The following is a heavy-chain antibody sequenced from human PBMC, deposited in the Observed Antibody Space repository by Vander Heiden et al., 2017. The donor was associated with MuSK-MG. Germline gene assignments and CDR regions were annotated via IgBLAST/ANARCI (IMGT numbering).Heavy chain of an antibody. CDR1: GFTFSNAW. J-gene: IGHJ4*02. CDR2: MKSKTDGGTT. D-gene: IGHD3-9*01. CDR3: TTVGTYYDILTGYFPPDY. Sequence: EVQLVESGGGLVRPGGSLRLSCAASGFTFSNAWMSWVRQAPGKGLEWVGRMKSKTDGGTTDYAAPVKGRFTISRDDSKNTLYLQMNSLKTEDTAVYYCTTVGTYYDILTGYFPPDYWGQGTLVTVSS. V-gene: IGHV3-15*01.